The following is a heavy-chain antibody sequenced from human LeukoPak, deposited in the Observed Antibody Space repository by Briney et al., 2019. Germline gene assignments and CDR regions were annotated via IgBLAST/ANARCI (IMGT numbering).Heavy chain of an antibody. CDR3: ARISSGIDAFDI. Sequence: SETLSLTCAVYGGSFSGYYWSWIRQPPGKGLEWIGEINHSGSTNYNPSLKSRVTISVDTSKNQFSLKLSSVTAADTAVYYCARISSGIDAFDIWGQGTMVTVSS. D-gene: IGHD3-22*01. CDR2: INHSGST. V-gene: IGHV4-34*01. J-gene: IGHJ3*02. CDR1: GGSFSGYY.